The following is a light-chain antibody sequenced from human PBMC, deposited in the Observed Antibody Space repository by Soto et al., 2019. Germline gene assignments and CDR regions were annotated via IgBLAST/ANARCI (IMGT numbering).Light chain of an antibody. CDR3: QQDNNWPQT. CDR1: QSVSSN. Sequence: EIVMTQSPATLSVSPGERATLSCRASQSVSSNLAWYQQKPGQAPRLLIYGASTRATGIPARFSGSGSWTEFTLTISSLQSEDFAVYYCQQDNNWPQTFGQGTKLEIK. CDR2: GAS. V-gene: IGKV3-15*01. J-gene: IGKJ2*01.